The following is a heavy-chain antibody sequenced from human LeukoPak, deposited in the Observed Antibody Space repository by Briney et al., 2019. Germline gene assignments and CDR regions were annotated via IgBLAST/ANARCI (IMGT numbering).Heavy chain of an antibody. CDR3: AKDPGRYYYDSSGYYADY. J-gene: IGHJ4*02. CDR2: ISSGGST. CDR1: GFTFSSYA. D-gene: IGHD3-22*01. Sequence: GGSLRLSCAASGFTFSSYAMSWVRQAPGKGLEWVSAISSGGSTYYADSVKGRFTISRDNSKNTLYLQMNSLRAEDTAVYYCAKDPGRYYYDSSGYYADYWGRGTLVTVSS. V-gene: IGHV3-23*01.